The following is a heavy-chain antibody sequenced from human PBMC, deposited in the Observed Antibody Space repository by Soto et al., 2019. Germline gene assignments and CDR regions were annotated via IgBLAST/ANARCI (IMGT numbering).Heavy chain of an antibody. CDR1: GFTVSTNY. CDR2: IYTGGST. Sequence: GGSLRLSCAASGFTVSTNYMSWVRQSPGKGLEWVSVIYTGGSTYYADSLKGRFTISRDNSKNRLFLQMNSLRAEHTAIYYCAKCMGSSWIGVIDTWGQGTLVTVSS. V-gene: IGHV3-53*01. J-gene: IGHJ5*02. CDR3: AKCMGSSWIGVIDT. D-gene: IGHD6-13*01.